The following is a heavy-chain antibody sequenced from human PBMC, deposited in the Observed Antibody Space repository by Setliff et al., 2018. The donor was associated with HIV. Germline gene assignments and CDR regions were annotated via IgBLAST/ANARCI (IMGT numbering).Heavy chain of an antibody. V-gene: IGHV3-48*01. CDR3: AREDNYDILTGYLWEYYFDY. Sequence: GGSLRLSCAASGFTFSTYSMNWVRQAPGKGLEWVSYISSSSSTIYYADSVKGRFTISRDNAKNSLYLQMNSLRAEDTAVYYCAREDNYDILTGYLWEYYFDYWGQGTLVTVSS. CDR1: GFTFSTYS. CDR2: ISSSSSTI. D-gene: IGHD3-9*01. J-gene: IGHJ4*02.